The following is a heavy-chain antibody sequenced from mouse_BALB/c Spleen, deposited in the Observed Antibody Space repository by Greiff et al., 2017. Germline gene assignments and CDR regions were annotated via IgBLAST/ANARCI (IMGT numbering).Heavy chain of an antibody. J-gene: IGHJ1*01. CDR3: ARPHYDGYWYFDV. D-gene: IGHD2-3*01. CDR2: ISSGGSYT. Sequence: DVHLVESGGDLVKPGGSLKLSCAASGFTFSSYGMSWVRRTPDKRLEWVATISSGGSYTYYQDSVKGRFTISRDNAKNTLYLQMSSLKSEDTAMYYCARPHYDGYWYFDVWGAGTTVTVSS. CDR1: GFTFSSYG. V-gene: IGHV5-6*01.